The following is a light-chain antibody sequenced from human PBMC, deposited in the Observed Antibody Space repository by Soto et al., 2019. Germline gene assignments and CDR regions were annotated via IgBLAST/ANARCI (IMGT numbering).Light chain of an antibody. CDR2: DAS. CDR3: QHYNSYSEA. V-gene: IGKV1-5*01. CDR1: QTIFNW. Sequence: QSPSTLSASVGDRVTITCRASQTIFNWLAWYQRKPGRAPNLLIYDASSLQSGVPSTFSGSGSGTEFTLTISSLQPGDFATYYCQHYNSYSEAFGQGTKVDIK. J-gene: IGKJ1*01.